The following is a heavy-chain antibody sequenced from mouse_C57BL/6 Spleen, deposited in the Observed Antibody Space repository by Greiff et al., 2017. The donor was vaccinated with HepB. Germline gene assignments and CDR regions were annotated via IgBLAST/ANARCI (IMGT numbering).Heavy chain of an antibody. CDR2: IWGDGST. CDR3: AKPGVTTVVATDYAMDY. J-gene: IGHJ4*01. Sequence: VQLQESGPGLVAPSQSLSITCTVSGFSLTSYGVSWVRQPPGKGLEWLGVIWGDGSTTYHSALLSRLSLSQDNSTSQVFLKLNSLQTDDTATYYCAKPGVTTVVATDYAMDYWGQGTSVTVSS. D-gene: IGHD1-1*01. V-gene: IGHV2-3*01. CDR1: GFSLTSYG.